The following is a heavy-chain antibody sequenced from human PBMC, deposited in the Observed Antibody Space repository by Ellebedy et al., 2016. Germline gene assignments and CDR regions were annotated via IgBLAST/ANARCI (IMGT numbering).Heavy chain of an antibody. J-gene: IGHJ6*02. V-gene: IGHV1-8*01. Sequence: ASVKVSXXASGYTFTSYDINWVRQATGQGLEWMGWMNPNSGNTGYAQKFQGRVTMTRNTSISTAYMELSSLRSEDTAVYYCARGFRGSSAPPYYYYGMDVWGQGTTVTVSS. CDR3: ARGFRGSSAPPYYYYGMDV. CDR2: MNPNSGNT. D-gene: IGHD1-26*01. CDR1: GYTFTSYD.